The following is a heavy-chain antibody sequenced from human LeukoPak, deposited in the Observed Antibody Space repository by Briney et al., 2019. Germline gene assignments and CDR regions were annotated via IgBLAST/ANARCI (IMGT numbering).Heavy chain of an antibody. V-gene: IGHV1-18*01. Sequence: ASVKVSCKASGYTFTSYGISWVRQAPGQGLEWMGWISAYNGNTNYAQKLQGRVTMTTDASTSTAYMELRSLRSDDTAVYYCARGYVLAYCGGDCYSRFDYWGQGTLVTVSS. CDR2: ISAYNGNT. J-gene: IGHJ4*02. CDR1: GYTFTSYG. D-gene: IGHD2-21*02. CDR3: ARGYVLAYCGGDCYSRFDY.